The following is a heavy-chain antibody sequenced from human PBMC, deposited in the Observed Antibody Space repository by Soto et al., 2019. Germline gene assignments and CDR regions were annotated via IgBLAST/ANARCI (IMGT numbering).Heavy chain of an antibody. CDR2: INHSGST. Sequence: LSLTCAVYGGSFSGYYWSWIRQPPGKGLEWIGEINHSGSTNYNPSLKSRVTISVDTSKNQFSLKLTSVTAADTAVYYCARGHDFWSGYYNWGQGTLVTVSS. D-gene: IGHD3-3*01. V-gene: IGHV4-34*01. CDR1: GGSFSGYY. J-gene: IGHJ4*02. CDR3: ARGHDFWSGYYN.